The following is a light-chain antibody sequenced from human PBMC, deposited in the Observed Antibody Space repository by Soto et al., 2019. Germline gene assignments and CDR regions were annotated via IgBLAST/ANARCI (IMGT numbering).Light chain of an antibody. V-gene: IGLV2-14*01. Sequence: QSALTQPASVSGSPGQSITISCTGSSSNVGGYNYVSWYQQHPGKAPKLMIYEVSNRPSGVSNRFSGSKSGSTASLTISGLQAEDEADYYCPSYTSIASLDVFGTGTKVTVL. CDR3: PSYTSIASLDV. CDR2: EVS. J-gene: IGLJ1*01. CDR1: SSNVGGYNY.